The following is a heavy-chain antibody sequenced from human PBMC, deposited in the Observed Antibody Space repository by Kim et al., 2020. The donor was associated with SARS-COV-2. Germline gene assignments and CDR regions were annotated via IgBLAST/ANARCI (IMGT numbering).Heavy chain of an antibody. J-gene: IGHJ4*02. V-gene: IGHV1-69*04. CDR3: ARDRGYSYGRGDY. D-gene: IGHD5-18*01. Sequence: YAQKFQGRVTITADKSTSTAYMELSSLRSEDTAVYYCARDRGYSYGRGDYWGQGTLVTVSS.